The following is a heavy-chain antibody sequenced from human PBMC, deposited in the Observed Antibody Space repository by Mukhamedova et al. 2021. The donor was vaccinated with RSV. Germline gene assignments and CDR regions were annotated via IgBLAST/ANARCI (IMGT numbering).Heavy chain of an antibody. CDR2: ISGSGGTT. CDR3: AEDPGVLGSYDGNYYSYAAAAWAH. V-gene: IGHV3-23*01. D-gene: IGHD3-22*01. Sequence: EWLSCISGSGGTTFYADSVKGRFTVFRDNFENTLFLQMTSLRAEDTATYYCAEDPGVLGSYDGNYYSYAAAAWAHWGQGTPVTV. J-gene: IGHJ4*03.